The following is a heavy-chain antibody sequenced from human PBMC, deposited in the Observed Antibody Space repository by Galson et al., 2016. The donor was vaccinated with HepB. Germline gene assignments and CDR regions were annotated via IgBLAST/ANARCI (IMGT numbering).Heavy chain of an antibody. V-gene: IGHV6-1*01. D-gene: IGHD1-1*01. Sequence: CAISGDSVSSNSGAWNWIRQSPPRGLEWLGRTYYRSNYYNDYAVSVRSRITINPDTSKNHFSLLLTSVTPEDTAVYYCARAGGLNENFYFDYWGQGTLVTVSS. CDR3: ARAGGLNENFYFDY. J-gene: IGHJ4*02. CDR1: GDSVSSNSGA. CDR2: TYYRSNYYN.